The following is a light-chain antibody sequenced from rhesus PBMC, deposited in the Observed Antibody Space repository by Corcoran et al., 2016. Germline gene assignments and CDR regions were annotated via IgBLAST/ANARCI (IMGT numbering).Light chain of an antibody. CDR2: AAS. J-gene: IGKJ1*01. Sequence: DIHMTQSPSSLSASVGDKVTITCRASQGISNALAWYQQKPGKAPNLLIYAASNLQSGVPSRFSGSGYGTDFTLTISSLQPEDFAVYYCQQRNSYPPTFGQGTKVEIK. CDR1: QGISNA. V-gene: IGKV1-33*01. CDR3: QQRNSYPPT.